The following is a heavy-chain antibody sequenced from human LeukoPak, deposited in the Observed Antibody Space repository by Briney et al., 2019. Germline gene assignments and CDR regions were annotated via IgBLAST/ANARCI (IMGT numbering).Heavy chain of an antibody. CDR3: VRVFGSGSGKYYADY. CDR1: GFIFSSYS. J-gene: IGHJ4*02. Sequence: PGGSLRLSCSASGFIFSSYSMHWVRQAPGKGLDYVSAINSNGGDTYYAGSVKGRFTVSRDNSKNTLYLQMSSLRAEDTAIYYCVRVFGSGSGKYYADYWGQGTLVTVSS. CDR2: INSNGGDT. D-gene: IGHD3-10*01. V-gene: IGHV3-64D*06.